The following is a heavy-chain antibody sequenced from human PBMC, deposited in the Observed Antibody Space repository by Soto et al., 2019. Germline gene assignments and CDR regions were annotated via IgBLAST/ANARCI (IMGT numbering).Heavy chain of an antibody. CDR3: ARSYDTSGYYRAIDD. J-gene: IGHJ4*02. CDR1: GFTFSDYY. Sequence: QVQLVESGGGLVKPGGSLRLSCAASGFTFSDYYMSWIRQAPGKGLEWVSYISSSSSYTKYADSVKGRFTISRDDAKNSLYLQMNSLRAEDTAVYYCARSYDTSGYYRAIDDWGQGTLVTVSS. V-gene: IGHV3-11*06. CDR2: ISSSSSYT. D-gene: IGHD3-22*01.